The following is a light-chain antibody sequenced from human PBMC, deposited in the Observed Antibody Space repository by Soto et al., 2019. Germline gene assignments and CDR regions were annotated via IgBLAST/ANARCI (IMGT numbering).Light chain of an antibody. Sequence: EIVLTQSPGTLSLSPGERATLSCRASQSVSNTYLVWYQKKPGQAPMLLIYGTSSRATGIPDRFSGSGSGTDFTLTISRLEPEDFAVYYCQQYGSSPWTFGQGTKVEIK. CDR3: QQYGSSPWT. V-gene: IGKV3-20*01. J-gene: IGKJ1*01. CDR2: GTS. CDR1: QSVSNTY.